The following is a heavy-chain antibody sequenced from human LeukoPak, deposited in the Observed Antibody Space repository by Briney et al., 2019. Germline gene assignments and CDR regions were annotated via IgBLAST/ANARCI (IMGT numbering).Heavy chain of an antibody. CDR2: VHYSGRT. CDR3: ARDNWYFDL. V-gene: IGHV4-59*01. J-gene: IGHJ2*01. CDR1: GGSISIYY. Sequence: SETPSLTCTVSGGSISIYYWSWIRHPPGKGLEWMGYVHYSGRTNYNPSLKSRVSISVDTSKNQFSLKLSSVTAANTAVYYCARDNWYFDLWGRGTLVTVS.